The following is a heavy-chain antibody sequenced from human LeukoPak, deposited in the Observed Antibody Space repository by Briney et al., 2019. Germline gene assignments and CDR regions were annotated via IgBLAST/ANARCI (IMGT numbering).Heavy chain of an antibody. CDR1: GFTFSSHW. Sequence: GGSLRLSCAASGFTFSSHWMSWVRQAPGKGLEWVANIKQDGREKYYVDSVKGRFTISRDNAKNSLYLQMNSLRAEDTAVYYCARVSRDGYYYYYYMDVWGKGATVTVSS. D-gene: IGHD5-24*01. V-gene: IGHV3-7*01. CDR3: ARVSRDGYYYYYYMDV. J-gene: IGHJ6*03. CDR2: IKQDGREK.